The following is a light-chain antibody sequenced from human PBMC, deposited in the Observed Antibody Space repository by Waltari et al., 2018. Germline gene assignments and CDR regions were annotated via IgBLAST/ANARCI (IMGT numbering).Light chain of an antibody. J-gene: IGLJ2*01. CDR3: SSYATSNSLL. CDR1: SSDIGGSDY. V-gene: IGLV2-8*01. Sequence: QSALTPPPSTSGSPGQSVTISCTGTSSDIGGSDYVSWYQQHPGKAPKLMIYEVNKRPSGVPDRFSASKSGNTASLTVSGLQAEDEADYYCSSYATSNSLLFGGGTKLTVL. CDR2: EVN.